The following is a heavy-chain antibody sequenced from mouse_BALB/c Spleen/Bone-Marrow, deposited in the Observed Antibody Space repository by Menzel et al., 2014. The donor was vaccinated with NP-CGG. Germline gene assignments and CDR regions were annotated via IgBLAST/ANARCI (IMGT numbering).Heavy chain of an antibody. V-gene: IGHV1-14*01. Sequence: QLAESGPELVKPGASVKMSCTASGYTFTRYVMHWVKQKPGQGLEWIGYINPNNDGSKYNEKFKGKATLTSDKSSSTAYMELSSLTSEDSAVYYCARGKTYAMDYWGQGTSVTVSS. J-gene: IGHJ4*01. CDR2: INPNNDGS. CDR1: GYTFTRYV. D-gene: IGHD2-1*01. CDR3: ARGKTYAMDY.